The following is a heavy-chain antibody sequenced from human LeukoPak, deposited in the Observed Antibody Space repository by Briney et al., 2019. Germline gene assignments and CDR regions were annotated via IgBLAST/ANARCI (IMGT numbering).Heavy chain of an antibody. CDR2: INPNSGGT. CDR3: ARSYDILTGSPEGAFDI. J-gene: IGHJ3*02. V-gene: IGHV1-2*02. Sequence: ASVKVSCKASGYTFTGYYMHWVRQAPGQGLEWMGWINPNSGGTNYAQKFQGRVTMTRDTSISTAYMELSRLRSDDTAVYYCARSYDILTGSPEGAFDIWGQGTMVTVSS. D-gene: IGHD3-9*01. CDR1: GYTFTGYY.